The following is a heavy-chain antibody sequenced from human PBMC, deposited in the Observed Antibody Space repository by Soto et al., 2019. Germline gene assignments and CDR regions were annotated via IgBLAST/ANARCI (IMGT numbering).Heavy chain of an antibody. CDR1: GITFSSLG. J-gene: IGHJ2*01. Sequence: QVQLVESGGGVVQPGRSLRLSCATSGITFSSLGMHWVRQAPGKGLEWVAVISYDGGNKYYADSVMGRFTISRDNSRSTLYLQMNSLRAEDAAVYYCANAPGSYFEYWGRGTLVTVSS. CDR2: ISYDGGNK. V-gene: IGHV3-30*18. CDR3: ANAPGSYFEY. D-gene: IGHD2-15*01.